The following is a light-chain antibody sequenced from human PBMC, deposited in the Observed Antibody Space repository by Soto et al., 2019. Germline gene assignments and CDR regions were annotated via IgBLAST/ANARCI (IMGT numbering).Light chain of an antibody. CDR3: QQYDNLPPCT. V-gene: IGKV1-33*01. CDR1: QDISNY. J-gene: IGKJ3*01. CDR2: DAS. Sequence: DIKMTQSPSSLSASVGDRVTITCQASQDISNYLNWYQQKPGKAPKLLIYDASNLETGVPSRFSGSGSGTDFTFTISSLQPEDIATYYCQQYDNLPPCTFGPGTKVDIK.